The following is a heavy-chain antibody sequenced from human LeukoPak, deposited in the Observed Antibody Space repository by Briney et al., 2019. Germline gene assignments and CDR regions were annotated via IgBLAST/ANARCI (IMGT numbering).Heavy chain of an antibody. CDR2: ISSSGGNT. CDR1: GFTFSSYP. Sequence: SGGSLRLSCAASGFTFSSYPMHWVRQAPGKGLEWVSSISSSGGNTYYPDSVKGRFTISRDNSKNTMYLQMNSLRAEDTAVYYCAKDRPTWPIDYWGQGTLVTVSS. V-gene: IGHV3-23*01. J-gene: IGHJ4*02. D-gene: IGHD5-12*01. CDR3: AKDRPTWPIDY.